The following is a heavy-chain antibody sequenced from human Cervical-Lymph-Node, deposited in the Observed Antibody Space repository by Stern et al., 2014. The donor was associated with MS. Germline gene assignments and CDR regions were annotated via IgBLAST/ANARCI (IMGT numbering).Heavy chain of an antibody. V-gene: IGHV5-51*03. Sequence: QLVQSGAEVKKPGESLKISCEASGYLFDDYWIGWVRQMSGRGLELVAIIFPRDSNTRYSPSVQGQVPISADKSISTAYLQGSSRKPSDPAMYYWARSPATPSGYDRFDYWGQGALVTVSS. CDR3: ARSPATPSGYDRFDY. J-gene: IGHJ4*02. D-gene: IGHD5-12*01. CDR1: GYLFDDYW. CDR2: IFPRDSNT.